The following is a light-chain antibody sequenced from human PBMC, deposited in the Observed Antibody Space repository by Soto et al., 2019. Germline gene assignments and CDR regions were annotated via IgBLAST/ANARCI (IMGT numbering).Light chain of an antibody. V-gene: IGLV2-14*03. CDR2: DVS. Sequence: QSVLTQPASVSGSPGQSITISCTGTSSDVCGYNYVSWYQQHPGKAPKLMIYDVSNRPSGVSNRFSGSKSGNTASLTISGLQAEDEADYYCSSYTSSSLHVFGTGTKVTVL. J-gene: IGLJ1*01. CDR1: SSDVCGYNY. CDR3: SSYTSSSLHV.